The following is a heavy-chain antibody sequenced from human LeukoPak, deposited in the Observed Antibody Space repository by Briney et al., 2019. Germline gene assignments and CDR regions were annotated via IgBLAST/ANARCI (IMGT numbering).Heavy chain of an antibody. D-gene: IGHD3-10*01. CDR3: ARAPRGWTAVPDY. CDR2: ISSSRSSI. Sequence: GGSLRLSCVASGFTFSSHGMNWVRQAPGKGLEWVSSISSSRSSIYYADSMKGRFTISRDNAKNSLYLQMNSLRAEDTAVYYCARAPRGWTAVPDYWGQGTLVTVSS. J-gene: IGHJ4*02. CDR1: GFTFSSHG. V-gene: IGHV3-21*01.